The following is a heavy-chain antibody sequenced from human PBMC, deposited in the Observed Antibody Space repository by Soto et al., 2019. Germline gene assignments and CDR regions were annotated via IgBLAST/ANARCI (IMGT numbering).Heavy chain of an antibody. Sequence: GGSLRLSCAASGFTFSSYGMHWVRQAPGKGLEWVAVISYDGSSKYYADSVKGRFTISRDNSKNTLYLQMNSLRAEDTAVYYCAKGLSRFLEWLLDYYYYYGMDVWGQGTTVTVSS. CDR1: GFTFSSYG. V-gene: IGHV3-30*18. CDR3: AKGLSRFLEWLLDYYYYYGMDV. J-gene: IGHJ6*02. D-gene: IGHD3-3*01. CDR2: ISYDGSSK.